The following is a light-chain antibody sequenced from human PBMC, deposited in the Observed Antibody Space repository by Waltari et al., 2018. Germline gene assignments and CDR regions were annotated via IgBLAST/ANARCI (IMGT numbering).Light chain of an antibody. CDR2: EDR. Sequence: SYELTQPPSVSVSPGQTARITCSGDKLGDKYVCWYQQKPGQSPVLVIYEDRKRPSGTPGRFSGSNSGNTATLTISGTQAMDEADYYCQAWDNNRVVLGGGTKLTV. J-gene: IGLJ2*01. CDR1: KLGDKY. CDR3: QAWDNNRVV. V-gene: IGLV3-1*01.